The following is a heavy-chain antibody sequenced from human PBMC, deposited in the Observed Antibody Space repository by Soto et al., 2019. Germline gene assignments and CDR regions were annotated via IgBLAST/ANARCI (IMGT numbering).Heavy chain of an antibody. Sequence: SVKVSCKASGGTFSSYAISWVRQAPGQGLEWMGGIIPIFGTANYAQKFQGRVTITADESTSTAYMELSSLRSEDTAVYYCARDRSPARYMVRGVYVSKSPDYWAQGTLVTVSS. J-gene: IGHJ4*02. D-gene: IGHD3-10*01. CDR1: GGTFSSYA. V-gene: IGHV1-69*13. CDR3: ARDRSPARYMVRGVYVSKSPDY. CDR2: IIPIFGTA.